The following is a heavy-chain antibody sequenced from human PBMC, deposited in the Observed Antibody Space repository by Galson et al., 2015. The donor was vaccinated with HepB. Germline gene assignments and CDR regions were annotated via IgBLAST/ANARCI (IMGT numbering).Heavy chain of an antibody. D-gene: IGHD5-24*01. CDR3: ARDGDGPRGDY. CDR1: GGTFSSYT. Sequence: SVKVSCKASGGTFSSYTINWVRQAPGQGLEWMGRIITILGIANYAQKFQGRVTITADKSTSTAYMELSSLRSEGTAVYYCARDGDGPRGDYWGQGTLVTVSS. CDR2: IITILGIA. V-gene: IGHV1-69*04. J-gene: IGHJ4*02.